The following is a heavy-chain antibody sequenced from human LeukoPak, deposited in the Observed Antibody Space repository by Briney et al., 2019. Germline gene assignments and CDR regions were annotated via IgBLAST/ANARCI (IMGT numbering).Heavy chain of an antibody. CDR3: ARDLYRPWLPLDY. D-gene: IGHD6-19*01. Sequence: SGTLSLTCAASGGSISSSNWWSWVRQPPGKGLEWIGEIYHSGSTNYNPSLKSRVTISVDKSKNQFSLKLSSVTAADTAVYYCARDLYRPWLPLDYWGQGTLVTVSS. V-gene: IGHV4-4*02. J-gene: IGHJ4*02. CDR2: IYHSGST. CDR1: GGSISSSNW.